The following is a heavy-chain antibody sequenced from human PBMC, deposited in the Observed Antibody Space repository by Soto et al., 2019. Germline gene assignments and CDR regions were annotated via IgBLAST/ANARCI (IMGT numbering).Heavy chain of an antibody. J-gene: IGHJ4*02. CDR2: ISGSGGST. CDR3: AKDAGYYYDSSGYQTLFDY. Sequence: EVQLLESGGGLVQPGGSLRLSCAASGFTFSSYAMSWVRQAPGKGLEWVSAISGSGGSTYYADSVKGRFTISRDNSKNTLYLQMNSLRADDTAVYYCAKDAGYYYDSSGYQTLFDYWGQGTLVTVSS. V-gene: IGHV3-23*01. CDR1: GFTFSSYA. D-gene: IGHD3-22*01.